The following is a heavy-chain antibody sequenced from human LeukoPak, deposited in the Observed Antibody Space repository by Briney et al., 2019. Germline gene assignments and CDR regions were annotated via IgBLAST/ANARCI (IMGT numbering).Heavy chain of an antibody. Sequence: ASVKVSCKASGGTFSSYAISWVRQAPGQGLEWMGGIIPIFGTANYAQKFQGRVTITADESTSTAYMELSSLRSEDTAVYHCARENEYSSSPTIRQFDYWGQGTLVTVSS. CDR1: GGTFSSYA. CDR3: ARENEYSSSPTIRQFDY. V-gene: IGHV1-69*13. J-gene: IGHJ4*02. CDR2: IIPIFGTA. D-gene: IGHD6-6*01.